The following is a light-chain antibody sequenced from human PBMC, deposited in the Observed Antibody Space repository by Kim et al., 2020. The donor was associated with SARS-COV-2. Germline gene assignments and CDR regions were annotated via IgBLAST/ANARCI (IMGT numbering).Light chain of an antibody. CDR2: KVS. CDR1: QSLAYSDGNIY. J-gene: IGKJ3*01. Sequence: PASSSCRASQSLAYSDGNIYLNWVHQRPGKAPRSLMYKVSKRDAGVPDRVSGSGSGTDVTLQSSRVEAEDVGVYYCMQGTHWPFTFDPGTKVDIK. CDR3: MQGTHWPFT. V-gene: IGKV2-30*01.